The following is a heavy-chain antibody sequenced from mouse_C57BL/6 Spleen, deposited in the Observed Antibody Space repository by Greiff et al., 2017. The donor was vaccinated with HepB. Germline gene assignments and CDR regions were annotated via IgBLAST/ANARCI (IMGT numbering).Heavy chain of an antibody. Sequence: QVQLKQSGAELVRPGSSVKLSCKASGYTFTSYWMDWVKQRPGQGLEWIGNIYPSDSETHYNQKFKDKATLTVDKSSSTAYMQLSSLTSEDSAVYYCARRTTVVEDYFDYWGQGTTLTVSS. CDR3: ARRTTVVEDYFDY. CDR1: GYTFTSYW. V-gene: IGHV1-61*01. D-gene: IGHD1-1*01. CDR2: IYPSDSET. J-gene: IGHJ2*01.